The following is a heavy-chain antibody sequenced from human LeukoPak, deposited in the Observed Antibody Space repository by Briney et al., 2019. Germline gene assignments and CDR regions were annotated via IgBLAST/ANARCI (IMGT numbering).Heavy chain of an antibody. CDR1: GGSISSYY. J-gene: IGHJ4*02. CDR2: IYYSGST. Sequence: SETLSLTCTVSGGSISSYYWSWLRQPPGKGLEGIGYIYYSGSTNYNPSLKSRVTISVDTSKNQFSLKLSSVTAADTAVYYCARAKTDYGPYYFDYWGQGTLVTVSS. V-gene: IGHV4-59*01. CDR3: ARAKTDYGPYYFDY. D-gene: IGHD4-17*01.